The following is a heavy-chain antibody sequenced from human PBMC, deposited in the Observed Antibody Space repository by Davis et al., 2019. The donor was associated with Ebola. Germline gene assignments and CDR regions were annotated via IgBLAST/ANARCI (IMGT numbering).Heavy chain of an antibody. J-gene: IGHJ4*02. CDR2: INPSDGDT. CDR3: ATEHYNTSGYYIDF. Sequence: AASVKVSCKASEYSFTTYYLHWVRQAPGQGLEWMGVINPSDGDTSYAQKFQGRVTLTSDTSTGTVYMELNSLRFEDTAVYYCATEHYNTSGYYIDFWGQGTLVTVSS. V-gene: IGHV1-46*01. D-gene: IGHD3-22*01. CDR1: EYSFTTYY.